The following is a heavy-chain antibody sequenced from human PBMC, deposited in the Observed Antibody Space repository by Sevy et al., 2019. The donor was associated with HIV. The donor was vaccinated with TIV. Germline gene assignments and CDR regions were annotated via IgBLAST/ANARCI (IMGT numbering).Heavy chain of an antibody. V-gene: IGHV3-30-3*01. CDR2: ISYDGSNK. Sequence: GGSLRLSCAASGFNFSSYAMHWVRQAPGKGLEWVAVISYDGSNKYYADSVKGRFTISRDNSKNTLYLQMNSLRAVDTAVYYCAREGRLGELSRYFDYWGQGTLVTVSS. D-gene: IGHD3-16*02. CDR3: AREGRLGELSRYFDY. CDR1: GFNFSSYA. J-gene: IGHJ4*02.